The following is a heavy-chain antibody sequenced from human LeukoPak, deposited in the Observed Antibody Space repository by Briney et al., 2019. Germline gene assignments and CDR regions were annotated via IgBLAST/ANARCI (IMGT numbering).Heavy chain of an antibody. V-gene: IGHV3-7*03. CDR1: GFTFSSYW. D-gene: IGHD2-15*01. Sequence: SGGSLRLSCAASGFTFSSYWMSWVRQAPGKGLEWVANIKQDGSEKYYVDSVKGRFTISRDNAKNSLYLQMNSLRAEDTAVYYCARARYCSGGSCYYFDYWGQGTLVTVSS. CDR3: ARARYCSGGSCYYFDY. J-gene: IGHJ4*02. CDR2: IKQDGSEK.